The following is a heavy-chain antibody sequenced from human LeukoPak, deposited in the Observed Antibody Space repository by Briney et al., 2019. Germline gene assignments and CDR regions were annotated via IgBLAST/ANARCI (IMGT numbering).Heavy chain of an antibody. CDR2: FDPEDGET. Sequence: ASVKVSCKVSGYTLTELSMHWVRQAPGKGLEWMGGFDPEDGETIYAQKFQGRVTMTEDTSTDTAYMERSSLRSEDTAVYYCATPTDILTGLRVYAFDIWGQGTMVTVSS. CDR1: GYTLTELS. V-gene: IGHV1-24*01. CDR3: ATPTDILTGLRVYAFDI. J-gene: IGHJ3*02. D-gene: IGHD3-9*01.